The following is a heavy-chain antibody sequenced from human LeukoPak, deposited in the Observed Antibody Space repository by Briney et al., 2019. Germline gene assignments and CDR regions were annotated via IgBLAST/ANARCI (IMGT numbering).Heavy chain of an antibody. D-gene: IGHD3-16*02. CDR1: GFTFSDYY. V-gene: IGHV3-11*01. CDR3: ARDRGMITFGGVISPGDY. CDR2: ISSSGSTI. Sequence: PGGSLRLSCAASGFTFSDYYMSWIRQAPGKGLEWVSYISSSGSTIYYADSVKGRFTISRDNAKNSLYLQMNSLRAEDTAAYYCARDRGMITFGGVISPGDYWGQGTLVTVSS. J-gene: IGHJ4*02.